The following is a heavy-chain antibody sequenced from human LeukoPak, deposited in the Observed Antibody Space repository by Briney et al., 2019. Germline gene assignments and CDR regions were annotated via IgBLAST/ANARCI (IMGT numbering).Heavy chain of an antibody. CDR2: INSDGSST. CDR1: GFTFSSYW. CDR3: ARELGYCDSSAHDAFDI. Sequence: GGSLRLSCVASGFTFSSYWMHWVRQAPGKGLVWVSRINSDGSSTSYADSVKGRFTISRDNAKNTLYLQMNSLRAEDTAVYYCARELGYCDSSAHDAFDIWGQGTMVTVSS. D-gene: IGHD3-22*01. J-gene: IGHJ3*02. V-gene: IGHV3-74*01.